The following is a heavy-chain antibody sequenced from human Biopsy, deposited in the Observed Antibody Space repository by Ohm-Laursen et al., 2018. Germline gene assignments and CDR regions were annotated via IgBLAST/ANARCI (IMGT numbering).Heavy chain of an antibody. D-gene: IGHD4-11*01. V-gene: IGHV3-33*06. CDR2: IWYDGSNK. J-gene: IGHJ2*01. Sequence: RSLRLSCAAAGFTFSSYGMHWVRQAPGEGLEWVAAIWYDGSNKNYADSVKGRFTISRDNSKNTLYLQMNSLRGEDTAAYYCAKDGKRWDYSTYFSWHFDLWGRGTLVTVSS. CDR3: AKDGKRWDYSTYFSWHFDL. CDR1: GFTFSSYG.